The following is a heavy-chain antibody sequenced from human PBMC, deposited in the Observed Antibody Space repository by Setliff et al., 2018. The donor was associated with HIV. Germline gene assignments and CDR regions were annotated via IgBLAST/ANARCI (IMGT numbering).Heavy chain of an antibody. D-gene: IGHD3-22*01. CDR1: GGSISSSHDF. CDR3: ARVPGRDYYDTSGDFDY. V-gene: IGHV4-39*07. CDR2: ISYGGIT. Sequence: SDTLSLTCTVSGGSISSSHDFWNWIRQPPGKGLEWIGAISYGGITYYNPSLTSRVTISLDTSKNQFSLKVTSVTAADTAVYYCARVPGRDYYDTSGDFDYWGLGTLFTVSS. J-gene: IGHJ4*02.